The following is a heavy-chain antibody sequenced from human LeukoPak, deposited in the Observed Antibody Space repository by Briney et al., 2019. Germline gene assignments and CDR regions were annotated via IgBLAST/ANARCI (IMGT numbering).Heavy chain of an antibody. J-gene: IGHJ5*02. D-gene: IGHD3-10*01. CDR3: ARDWAPGSSPLDP. CDR1: GYTFIDYA. V-gene: IGHV1-3*01. Sequence: ASVKVSCKASGYTFIDYAIHWVRQAPGQSLEWVGWISRGNDDTKYSQKFQGRVTITKDTSANTVYMELSSLRSEDTAVYYCARDWAPGSSPLDPWDQGTLVTVSS. CDR2: ISRGNDDT.